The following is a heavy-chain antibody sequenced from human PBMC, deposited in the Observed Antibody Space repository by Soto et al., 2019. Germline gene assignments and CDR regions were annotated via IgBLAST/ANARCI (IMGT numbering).Heavy chain of an antibody. CDR3: ARSQAHYGSGSYFFYYYGMDV. V-gene: IGHV4-59*08. J-gene: IGHJ6*02. CDR1: GGSISSYY. Sequence: QVQLQESGPGLVKPSETLSLTCTVSGGSISSYYWSWIRQPPGKGLEWIGYIYYSGSTNYNPSLKSRVTISVDTSKNQFSLKLSSVTAADTAVYYCARSQAHYGSGSYFFYYYGMDVWGQGTTVTVSS. CDR2: IYYSGST. D-gene: IGHD3-10*01.